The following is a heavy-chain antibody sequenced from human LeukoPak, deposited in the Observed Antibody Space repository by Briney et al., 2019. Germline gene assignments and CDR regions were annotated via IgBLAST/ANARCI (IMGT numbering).Heavy chain of an antibody. CDR2: IKQDGSEK. D-gene: IGHD3-22*01. V-gene: IGHV3-7*01. CDR3: ARDTYDSSGYVDY. CDR1: GFTFSSYW. J-gene: IGHJ4*02. Sequence: GGSLRLSCAASGFTFSSYWMSWVRQAPGKGLEWLANIKQDGSEKYYVDSVKGRFTISRDNAKNSLYLQMNSLRAEDTAVHYCARDTYDSSGYVDYWGQGTLVTVSS.